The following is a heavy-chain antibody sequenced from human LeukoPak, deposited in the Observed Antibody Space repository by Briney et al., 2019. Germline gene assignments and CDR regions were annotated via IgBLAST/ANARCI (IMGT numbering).Heavy chain of an antibody. Sequence: PGGSLRLSCAASGFTFSDYYMSWIRQTPGKGLEWVSYINGSGSTIYYADSVKGRFTISRDNAKNSLYLQMNSLRAEDTAVYYCAGEGDSSSSDYWGQGILVTVSS. J-gene: IGHJ4*02. V-gene: IGHV3-11*04. CDR1: GFTFSDYY. CDR3: AGEGDSSSSDY. D-gene: IGHD6-6*01. CDR2: INGSGSTI.